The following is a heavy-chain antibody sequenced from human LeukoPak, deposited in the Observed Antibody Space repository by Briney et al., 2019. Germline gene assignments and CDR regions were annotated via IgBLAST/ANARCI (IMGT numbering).Heavy chain of an antibody. J-gene: IGHJ3*02. CDR1: GGSISSYY. Sequence: PSETLSLTCTVSGGSISSYYWSWIRQPPGKGLEWIGYIYYSGSTNYNPSLKSRVTISVDTSKNQFSLKLSSVTAADTAVYYCARSIVGATIYAFDIWGQGTIVTVSS. CDR3: ARSIVGATIYAFDI. V-gene: IGHV4-59*01. CDR2: IYYSGST. D-gene: IGHD1-26*01.